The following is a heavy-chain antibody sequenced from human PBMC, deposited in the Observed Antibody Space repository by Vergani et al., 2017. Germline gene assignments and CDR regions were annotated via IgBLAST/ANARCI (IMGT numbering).Heavy chain of an antibody. J-gene: IGHJ4*02. CDR1: GFTFSSTA. Sequence: EVQLLQSEGAVVQPGGSLRLSCVASGFTFSSTAMSWVRQGHGQGLEWVSSIQNTGDSTHYADSVKGRFTISRDNSKNTLYLQMNSRRVEDTAVYYCGRGSDNYNGGQGTLVTVSS. CDR3: GRGSDNYN. V-gene: IGHV3-23*01. CDR2: IQNTGDST. D-gene: IGHD5-24*01.